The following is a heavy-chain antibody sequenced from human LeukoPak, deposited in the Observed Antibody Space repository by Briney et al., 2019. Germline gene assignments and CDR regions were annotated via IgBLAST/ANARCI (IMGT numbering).Heavy chain of an antibody. V-gene: IGHV4-34*01. CDR2: INHSGST. Sequence: SETLSLTCAVYGGSFSGYYWSWIRQPPGKGLEWIGEINHSGSTNYNPSLKSRVTISVDTSKNQFSLKLSSVTAADTAVYYCARGFLITNTETYYDFWSGYYPFDAFDIWGRGTMVTVSS. CDR1: GGSFSGYY. D-gene: IGHD3-3*01. CDR3: ARGFLITNTETYYDFWSGYYPFDAFDI. J-gene: IGHJ3*02.